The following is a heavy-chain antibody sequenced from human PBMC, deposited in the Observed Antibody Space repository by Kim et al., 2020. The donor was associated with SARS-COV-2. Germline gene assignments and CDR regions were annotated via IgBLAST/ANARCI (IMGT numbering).Heavy chain of an antibody. CDR3: ARSRTPPGPPPKNYYGMDV. Sequence: GGSLRLSCAASGFTVSINYMSWVRQAPGKGLEWVSVIYSGGSTYYADSVKGRFTISRDNSKNTLYLQMNSLRAEDTAVFYCARSRTPPGPPPKNYYGMDVWGHGTTVTVSS. CDR2: IYSGGST. J-gene: IGHJ6*02. CDR1: GFTVSINY. V-gene: IGHV3-53*01.